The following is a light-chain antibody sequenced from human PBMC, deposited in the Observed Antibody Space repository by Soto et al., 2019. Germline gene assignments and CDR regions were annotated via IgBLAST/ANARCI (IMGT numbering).Light chain of an antibody. Sequence: EIVLTQSPVTLSLSPGVRATLSCRASQSVSSYLAWYQQKPGQAPRLLIYDASNRATGIPARFSGSGSGTDFTLTISSLEPEDFAVYYCQQSSNWITFGQGTRLEIK. J-gene: IGKJ5*01. V-gene: IGKV3-11*01. CDR2: DAS. CDR1: QSVSSY. CDR3: QQSSNWIT.